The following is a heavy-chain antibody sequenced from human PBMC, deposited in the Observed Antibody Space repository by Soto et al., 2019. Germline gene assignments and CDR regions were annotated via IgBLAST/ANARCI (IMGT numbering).Heavy chain of an antibody. J-gene: IGHJ4*02. CDR1: GFTFSSYA. Sequence: EVQLLESGGGLVQPGGSLRLSCAASGFTFSSYAMSWVRQAPGKGLEWVSAISGSGGSTYYADSVKGRFTISRDNSKNTLYLQMNSMRAEDTAVYYCAKTHPDTAMELYYFDYWGQGTLVTLSS. D-gene: IGHD5-18*01. CDR3: AKTHPDTAMELYYFDY. V-gene: IGHV3-23*01. CDR2: ISGSGGST.